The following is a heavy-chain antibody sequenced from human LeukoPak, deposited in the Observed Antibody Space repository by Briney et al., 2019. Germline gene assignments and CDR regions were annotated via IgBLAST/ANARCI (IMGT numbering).Heavy chain of an antibody. V-gene: IGHV2-5*02. CDR1: GFSLSTNGVG. CDR2: IYWDDDK. D-gene: IGHD5-12*01. Sequence: ESGPTLVNPTQTLTLTCSFSGFSLSTNGVGVGWIRQPPGKALEWLALIYWDDDKRYSPSLKSRLTITKDASKNQVVLTMTNMDPVDTATYCCARQIVATTLFDYWGQGTLVSVSS. CDR3: ARQIVATTLFDY. J-gene: IGHJ4*02.